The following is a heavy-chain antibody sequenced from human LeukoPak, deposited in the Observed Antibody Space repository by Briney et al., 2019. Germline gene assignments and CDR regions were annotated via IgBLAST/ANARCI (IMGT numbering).Heavy chain of an antibody. Sequence: GGSLRLSCSASGFTFSSYGMHWVRQAPGKGLEWVAFIRYDGSNKYYADSVKGRFTISRDNSKNTLYLQMNSLRAEDTAVYYCAKVWSYGGNLGAFDIWGQGTMVTVSS. CDR3: AKVWSYGGNLGAFDI. V-gene: IGHV3-30*02. CDR2: IRYDGSNK. J-gene: IGHJ3*02. D-gene: IGHD4-23*01. CDR1: GFTFSSYG.